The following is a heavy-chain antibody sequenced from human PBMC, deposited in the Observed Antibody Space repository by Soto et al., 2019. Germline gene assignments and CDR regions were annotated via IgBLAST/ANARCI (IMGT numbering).Heavy chain of an antibody. CDR1: GGSISSSSYY. V-gene: IGHV4-39*07. CDR2: IYYSGST. CDR3: ARVFDSSGSNYYYYGMDV. D-gene: IGHD3-22*01. J-gene: IGHJ6*02. Sequence: SETLSLTCTVSGGSISSSSYYWGWIRQPPGKGLEWIGSIYYSGSTYYNPSLKSRVTISVDTSKIQFSLKLSSVTAADTAVFYFARVFDSSGSNYYYYGMDVWGQGTTVTVSS.